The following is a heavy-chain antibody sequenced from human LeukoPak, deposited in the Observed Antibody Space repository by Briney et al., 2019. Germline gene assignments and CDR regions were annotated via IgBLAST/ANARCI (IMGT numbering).Heavy chain of an antibody. CDR2: ISSSAYTI. Sequence: PGGSVRLSCAASRFTFSSYEMNWVRQAPGKGLEWVSYISSSAYTIYYADSVKGRFTISRDNAKNSLYLQMNSLRAEDTAVYYCARERSYSFDYWGQGTLVTVSS. CDR3: ARERSYSFDY. CDR1: RFTFSSYE. V-gene: IGHV3-48*03. J-gene: IGHJ4*02. D-gene: IGHD1-26*01.